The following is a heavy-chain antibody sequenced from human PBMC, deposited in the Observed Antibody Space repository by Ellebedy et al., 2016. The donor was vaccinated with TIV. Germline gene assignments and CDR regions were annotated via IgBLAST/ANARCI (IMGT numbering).Heavy chain of an antibody. J-gene: IGHJ5*02. CDR3: ARTSEHVLVTFDP. V-gene: IGHV4-39*07. Sequence: SETLSLXXTVSGGSISSSFYYWGWIRQPPGKGLEWIGSIYYSERTYYNPSLKSRVTISVDTSKNQFSLKLRSVTAADTAVYYCARTSEHVLVTFDPWGQGILVTVSS. CDR1: GGSISSSFYY. CDR2: IYYSERT. D-gene: IGHD2-8*02.